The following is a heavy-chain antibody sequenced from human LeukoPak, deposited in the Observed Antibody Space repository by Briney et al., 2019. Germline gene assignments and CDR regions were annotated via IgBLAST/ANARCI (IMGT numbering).Heavy chain of an antibody. D-gene: IGHD6-13*01. CDR2: INHSGST. Sequence: PSETLSLTCAVYGGSFSGYYWSWIRQPPGKGLEWIGEINHSGSTNYNPSLKSRVTISVDTSKNQFSLKLSSVTAADTAVYYCARAGVGQQLVRGYWYFDLWGRGTLVTVSS. CDR1: GGSFSGYY. CDR3: ARAGVGQQLVRGYWYFDL. V-gene: IGHV4-34*01. J-gene: IGHJ2*01.